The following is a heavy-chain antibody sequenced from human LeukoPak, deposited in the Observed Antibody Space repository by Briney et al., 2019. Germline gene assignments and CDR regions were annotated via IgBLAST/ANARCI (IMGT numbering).Heavy chain of an antibody. CDR3: AIVSSWSDYYYYGMDV. CDR1: GYSFTSYW. J-gene: IGHJ6*02. V-gene: IGHV5-51*01. D-gene: IGHD2-2*01. CDR2: IYPGDSDT. Sequence: LGESLKISCKGSGYSFTSYWIGWVRQMPGKGLEWMGIIYPGDSDTRYSPSFQGQVTISADKSISTAYLQWSSLKASGTAMYYCAIVSSWSDYYYYGMDVWGQGTTVTVSS.